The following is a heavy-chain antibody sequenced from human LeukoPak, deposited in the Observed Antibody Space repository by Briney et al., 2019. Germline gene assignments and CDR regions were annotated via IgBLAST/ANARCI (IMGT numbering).Heavy chain of an antibody. CDR3: ARDGAERASITFAFDM. CDR2: ISSSGSTT. Sequence: PGGSLRLTCAASRFTFSDNYMGWIRRAPGKGLEWVSYISSSGSTTYYADSVKGRFTISRDNGRKSLYLQMDSLRAEDTAVYHCARDGAERASITFAFDMWGQGTLVTVSS. CDR1: RFTFSDNY. V-gene: IGHV3-11*01. J-gene: IGHJ3*02. D-gene: IGHD5-24*01.